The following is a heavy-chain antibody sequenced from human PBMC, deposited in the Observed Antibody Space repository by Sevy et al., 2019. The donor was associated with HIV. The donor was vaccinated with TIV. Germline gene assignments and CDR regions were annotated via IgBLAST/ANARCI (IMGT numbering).Heavy chain of an antibody. J-gene: IGHJ4*02. CDR3: ARGKLGDETAHLDLDY. V-gene: IGHV3-74*01. D-gene: IGHD1-1*01. Sequence: GGSLRLSCAASGFTFSGYWMHWVRQAPGKGLMWVSHIKDDGSRAFFADSVKGRFTISSDNARNTLYLQMNSLRAADTAIYYCARGKLGDETAHLDLDYWGLRTLVTVSS. CDR1: GFTFSGYW. CDR2: IKDDGSRA.